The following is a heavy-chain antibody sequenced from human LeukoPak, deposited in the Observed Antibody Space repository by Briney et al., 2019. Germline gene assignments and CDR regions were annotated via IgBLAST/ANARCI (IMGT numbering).Heavy chain of an antibody. J-gene: IGHJ4*02. CDR3: ARTYGSGSYWDY. CDR2: ISSSGSTI. V-gene: IGHV3-48*03. Sequence: PGGSLRLSCTASGFTFSSYEMSWVPQAPGKGLEWVSYISSSGSTIYYADSVKGRFTISRDNAKNSLYLQMNSLRAEDTAVYYCARTYGSGSYWDYWGQGTLVTVSS. D-gene: IGHD3-10*01. CDR1: GFTFSSYE.